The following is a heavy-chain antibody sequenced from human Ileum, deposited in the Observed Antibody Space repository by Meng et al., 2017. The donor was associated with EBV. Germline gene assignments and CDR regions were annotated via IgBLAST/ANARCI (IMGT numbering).Heavy chain of an antibody. D-gene: IGHD6-13*01. CDR3: ARGSLEADEDPG. CDR1: GYPFTSYA. Sequence: QVQLVHSGSELKQPGASVKVSCRPSGYPFTSYAINWVRQAPGQGPDWMGWIEPNTGNPTYDQGFTGRFVFSLDTSVSTAYLQINSLRADDTAVYYCARGSLEADEDPGWGQGTMVTVSS. J-gene: IGHJ4*02. V-gene: IGHV7-4-1*02. CDR2: IEPNTGNP.